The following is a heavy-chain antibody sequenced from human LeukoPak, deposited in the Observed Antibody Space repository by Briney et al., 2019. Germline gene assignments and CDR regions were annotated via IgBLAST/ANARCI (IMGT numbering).Heavy chain of an antibody. V-gene: IGHV1-18*01. Sequence: ASVKVSCKASGYTFTSYGISWVRQAPGQGLEWMGWICAYNGNTNYAQKLQGRVTMTTDTSTSTAYMELRSLRSDDTAVYYCARYYIAVAGREDFDYWGQGTLVTVSS. J-gene: IGHJ4*02. CDR2: ICAYNGNT. CDR1: GYTFTSYG. CDR3: ARYYIAVAGREDFDY. D-gene: IGHD6-19*01.